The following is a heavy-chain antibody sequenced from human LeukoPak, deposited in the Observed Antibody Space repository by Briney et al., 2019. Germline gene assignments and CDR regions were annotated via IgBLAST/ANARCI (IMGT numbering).Heavy chain of an antibody. D-gene: IGHD2-21*02. Sequence: GGSLRLSCAASGFTFSSYAMSWVRQVPGKGLEWVSGISASGYSTYYADSVKGRFTISRDKSKNTLYLQMNSLRAEDTAVYYCAKDWGAYCGGDCYGFDYWGQGTLVTVSS. CDR1: GFTFSSYA. CDR3: AKDWGAYCGGDCYGFDY. V-gene: IGHV3-23*01. CDR2: ISASGYST. J-gene: IGHJ4*02.